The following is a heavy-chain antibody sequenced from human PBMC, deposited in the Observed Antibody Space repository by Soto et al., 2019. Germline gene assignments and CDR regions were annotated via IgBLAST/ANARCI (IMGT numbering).Heavy chain of an antibody. CDR3: ARNNIAVAGTGRRIDP. J-gene: IGHJ5*02. CDR1: GGSISSSSYY. Sequence: ETLSLTCTVSGGSISSSSYYWGWIRQPPGKGLEWIGSIYYSGSTYYNPSLKSRVTISVDTSKNQFSLKLSSVTAADTAVYYCARNNIAVAGTGRRIDPWGQGTLVTVSS. V-gene: IGHV4-39*01. CDR2: IYYSGST. D-gene: IGHD6-19*01.